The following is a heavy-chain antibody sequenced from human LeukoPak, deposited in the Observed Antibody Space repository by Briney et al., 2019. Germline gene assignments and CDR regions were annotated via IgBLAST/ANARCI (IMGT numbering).Heavy chain of an antibody. Sequence: ASVKVSCKASGYTFTSYYIHWVRQAPGQGLEWMGWINPNSGGTNYAQKFQGRVTMTRDTSISTAYMELSRLRSDDTAVYYCARDLGGLWWWTWEDWFDPWGQGTLVTVSS. CDR1: GYTFTSYY. J-gene: IGHJ5*02. CDR2: INPNSGGT. D-gene: IGHD2-21*01. CDR3: ARDLGGLWWWTWEDWFDP. V-gene: IGHV1-2*02.